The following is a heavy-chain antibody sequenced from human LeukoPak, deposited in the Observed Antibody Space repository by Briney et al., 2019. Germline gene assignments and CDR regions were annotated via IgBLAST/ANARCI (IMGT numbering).Heavy chain of an antibody. D-gene: IGHD6-19*01. CDR2: INHSGST. Sequence: PSETLSLTCAVYGGSFSGYYWSWIRQPPGKGLEWIGEINHSGSTNYNPSLTSRVTISVDTSKNQFSLKLGSVTAADTAVHYCARWGTGWYYFDYWGQGSLVTVSS. CDR1: GGSFSGYY. CDR3: ARWGTGWYYFDY. J-gene: IGHJ4*02. V-gene: IGHV4-34*01.